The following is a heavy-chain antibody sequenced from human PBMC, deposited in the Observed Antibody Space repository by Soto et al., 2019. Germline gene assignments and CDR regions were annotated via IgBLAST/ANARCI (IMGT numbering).Heavy chain of an antibody. D-gene: IGHD3-10*01. CDR1: GGSVSSGSYY. V-gene: IGHV4-61*01. CDR3: ARDLVGSGSMDV. J-gene: IGHJ6*02. Sequence: QVQLQESGPGLVKPSETLSLTCTVSGGSVSSGSYYWSWIRQPPGKGLEWIGYIYHSGSTYYNPSLKSRVTISVDRSKNQFSLKLSSVTAADTAVYYCARDLVGSGSMDVWGQGTTVTVSS. CDR2: IYHSGST.